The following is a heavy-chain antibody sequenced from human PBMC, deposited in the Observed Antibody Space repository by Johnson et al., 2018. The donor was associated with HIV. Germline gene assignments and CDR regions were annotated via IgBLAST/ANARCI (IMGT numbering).Heavy chain of an antibody. D-gene: IGHD5-18*01. CDR2: IKSKANSYAT. J-gene: IGHJ3*02. V-gene: IGHV3-73*01. CDR3: TRHSSLGYPRACDI. CDR1: GFTFSNAW. Sequence: VQLVESGGGLVQPGGSLRLSCAASGFTFSNAWMSWVRQAPGKGLEWVGRIKSKANSYATAYAASVKGRFTISRDDSKNTAYLQMNSLKTEDTAVYYCTRHSSLGYPRACDIWGQGTMVTVSS.